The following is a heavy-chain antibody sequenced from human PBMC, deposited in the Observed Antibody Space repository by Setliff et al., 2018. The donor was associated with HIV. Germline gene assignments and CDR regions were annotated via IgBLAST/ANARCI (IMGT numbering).Heavy chain of an antibody. D-gene: IGHD4-17*01. J-gene: IGHJ3*02. CDR1: GDFFSSGYY. Sequence: SETLSLTCTVSGDFFSSGYYWAWIRQPPGKGLEWIGYIYHAGNTYYNPSPKSRVTISVDTSKNQISLRLNSLTAADTAVYYCARGTTLNVVPDAFDIWGQGTMVTVSS. CDR3: ARGTTLNVVPDAFDI. V-gene: IGHV4-38-2*02. CDR2: IYHAGNT.